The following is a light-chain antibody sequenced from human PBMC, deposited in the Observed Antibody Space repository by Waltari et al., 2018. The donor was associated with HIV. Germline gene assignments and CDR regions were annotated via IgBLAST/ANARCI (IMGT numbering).Light chain of an antibody. Sequence: DIQMTQSPSSLSASLGDRVIITCRSSQTISTYVNWYQQKPGRALNLLIYAASTLHDGFASRFSGNGSGTEFNLTINSLQVEDFAVYYCQQSYSGLTFGPGTKVDV. CDR2: AAS. CDR1: QTISTY. V-gene: IGKV1-39*01. J-gene: IGKJ3*01. CDR3: QQSYSGLT.